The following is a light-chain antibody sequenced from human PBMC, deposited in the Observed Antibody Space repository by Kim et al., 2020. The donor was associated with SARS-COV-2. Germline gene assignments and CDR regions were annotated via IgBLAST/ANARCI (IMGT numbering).Light chain of an antibody. CDR2: GAS. Sequence: VTPGERDNLAWRASQGVSSSVAWYQQKPGQAPRLLIYGASTRATGIPARFSGSGAGAEFTLTISSLQSEDFEVYYCQQYDHWPVTFGPGTKVDIK. J-gene: IGKJ3*01. V-gene: IGKV3-15*01. CDR1: QGVSSS. CDR3: QQYDHWPVT.